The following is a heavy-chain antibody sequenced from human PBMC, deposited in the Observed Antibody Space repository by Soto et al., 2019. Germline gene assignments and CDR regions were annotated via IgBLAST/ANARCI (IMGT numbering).Heavy chain of an antibody. V-gene: IGHV3-33*01. CDR2: IWSDGNNR. CDR3: VRGDNWNDEASDD. D-gene: IGHD1-1*01. J-gene: IGHJ4*02. Sequence: SLRLSCAASGFMFSNHGMHWVRQAPGKGLEWVAVIWSDGNNRYYADSVKGRFTISRDNSKNTLYLQMNSLRAEDTAVYYGVRGDNWNDEASDDWGQGTLVTVSS. CDR1: GFMFSNHG.